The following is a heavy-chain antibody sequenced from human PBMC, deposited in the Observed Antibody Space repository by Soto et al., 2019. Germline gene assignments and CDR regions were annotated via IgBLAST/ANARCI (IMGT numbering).Heavy chain of an antibody. CDR2: ISYDGSNK. V-gene: IGHV3-30*18. CDR3: AKGPQSARIVVVVAATRKPSGFGMDV. J-gene: IGHJ6*02. CDR1: GFTFSSYG. Sequence: GGSLRLSCAASGFTFSSYGMHWVRQAPGKGLEWVAVISYDGSNKYYADSVKGRFTISRDNSKNTLYLQMNSLRAEDTAVYYFAKGPQSARIVVVVAATRKPSGFGMDVWGPGATVTVSS. D-gene: IGHD2-15*01.